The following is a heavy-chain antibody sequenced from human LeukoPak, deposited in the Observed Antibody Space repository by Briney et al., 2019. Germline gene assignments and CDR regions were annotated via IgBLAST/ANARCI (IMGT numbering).Heavy chain of an antibody. CDR1: GYTFTGYG. CDR2: ISAYNGNT. Sequence: GASVKVSCKASGYTFTGYGISWVRQAPGQGLEWMGWISAYNGNTNYAQKLQGRVTMTTDTSTSTAYMELRSLRSDDTAVYYCARGPEYYYDSSGYEDYWGQGTLVTVSS. V-gene: IGHV1-18*01. D-gene: IGHD3-22*01. J-gene: IGHJ4*02. CDR3: ARGPEYYYDSSGYEDY.